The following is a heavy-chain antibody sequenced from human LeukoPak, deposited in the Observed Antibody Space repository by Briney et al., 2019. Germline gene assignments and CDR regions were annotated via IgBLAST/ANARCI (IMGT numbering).Heavy chain of an antibody. Sequence: PGGSLRLSCAPSGFTLSSYSMGWVRQAPGKGLEWVSSISGSGDNSYYADSVKGRFTISRDKSNNTLYLQLTSLRAEDTAVYYCAKYFASGSYYKLPHWGQGTLVTVSS. V-gene: IGHV3-23*01. CDR1: GFTLSSYS. CDR3: AKYFASGSYYKLPH. J-gene: IGHJ1*01. CDR2: ISGSGDNS. D-gene: IGHD3-10*01.